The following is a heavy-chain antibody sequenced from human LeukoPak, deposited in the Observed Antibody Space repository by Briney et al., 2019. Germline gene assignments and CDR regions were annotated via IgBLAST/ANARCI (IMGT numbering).Heavy chain of an antibody. CDR3: ASWGGSYYKPENFDY. CDR2: IKEDGSER. J-gene: IGHJ4*02. Sequence: GGSLRLSCEGSAFIFSGHWMNWVRQTPGKGLEWVASIKEDGSERQYVDSVKGRFTISRDNAKNSLYLQMNSLRAEDTALYYCASWGGSYYKPENFDYWGQGTLVTVSS. V-gene: IGHV3-7*03. D-gene: IGHD1-26*01. CDR1: AFIFSGHW.